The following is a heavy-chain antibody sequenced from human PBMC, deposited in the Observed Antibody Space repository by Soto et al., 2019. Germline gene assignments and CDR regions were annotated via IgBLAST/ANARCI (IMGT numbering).Heavy chain of an antibody. D-gene: IGHD5-12*01. CDR3: ARAIDGYPFDY. CDR1: GGSIRSYY. V-gene: IGHV4-59*01. Sequence: PSETLSLTCTVSGGSIRSYYWGWIRQSPGMGLEWIGYIYNSGSTNYNPSLKSRVTISVDTSKNQFSLKLSSVTAADTAVYYCARAIDGYPFDYWGQGTLVTVSS. J-gene: IGHJ4*02. CDR2: IYNSGST.